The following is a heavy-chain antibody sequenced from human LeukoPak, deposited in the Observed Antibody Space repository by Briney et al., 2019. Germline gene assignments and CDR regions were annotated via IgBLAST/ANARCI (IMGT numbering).Heavy chain of an antibody. V-gene: IGHV3-7*01. Sequence: GGSLRLSCAASGVTFNGYWMSWGRQAPGKGVEGVADIQQDGSEKKYVDSVKGRFTISRDNAKNSLYLQMDGLRAEDTAVYYCVRLRYTYGKSFDCWGQGTLVTVSS. CDR3: VRLRYTYGKSFDC. D-gene: IGHD5-18*01. CDR1: GVTFNGYW. CDR2: IQQDGSEK. J-gene: IGHJ4*02.